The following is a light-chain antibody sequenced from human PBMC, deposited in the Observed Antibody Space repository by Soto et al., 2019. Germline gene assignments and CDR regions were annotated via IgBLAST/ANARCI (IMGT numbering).Light chain of an antibody. J-gene: IGLJ2*01. Sequence: LTQPHSVSESPGKTVTISCTRTSGSIASNYVQWYQQRPGSAPTAVIYEDDQRPSGVPDRFSGSIDSSSNSASLTISGLKSEDEAAYYCHSFDSNTVVFGGGTKLTVL. CDR3: HSFDSNTVV. CDR1: SGSIASNY. V-gene: IGLV6-57*03. CDR2: EDD.